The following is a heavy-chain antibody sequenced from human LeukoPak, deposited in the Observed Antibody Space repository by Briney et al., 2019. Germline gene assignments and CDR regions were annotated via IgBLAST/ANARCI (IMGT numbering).Heavy chain of an antibody. CDR3: ARDAYDDSSES. D-gene: IGHD3-3*01. CDR1: GFTFSSYW. J-gene: IGHJ5*02. V-gene: IGHV3-7*01. CDR2: LNPDGSRK. Sequence: HPGGSLRLSCAASGFTFSSYWMTWVRQAPGKGLEWVANLNPDGSRKFYVDSVKGRFTISRDNAKNSLYLQMHSLRAEDTALHYCARDAYDDSSESWGQGTLVTVSS.